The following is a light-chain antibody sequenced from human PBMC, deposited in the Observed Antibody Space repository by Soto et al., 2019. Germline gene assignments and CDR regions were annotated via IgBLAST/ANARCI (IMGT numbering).Light chain of an antibody. CDR2: AAS. Sequence: EVVMTQSPGTLSLSPGERATLSCRANLSINKNYLAWYQQKPGQAPRLLIYAASSRATGIPDRFSGGGSGTDFTLTIGRLEPEDFAVYYCQQYGSAPRPFGQGTKVEV. CDR3: QQYGSAPRP. CDR1: LSINKNY. V-gene: IGKV3-20*01. J-gene: IGKJ1*01.